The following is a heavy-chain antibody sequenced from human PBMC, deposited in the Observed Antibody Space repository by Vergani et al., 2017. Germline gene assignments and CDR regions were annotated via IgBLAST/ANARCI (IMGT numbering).Heavy chain of an antibody. CDR2: FDPEHGEV. V-gene: IGHV1-69*04. Sequence: QVQLVQSGAEVKKPGSSVKVSCKASGGTFSSYAISWVRQAPGQGLEWMGGFDPEHGEVTFAHHIQGRVTMTRDTSTSTVYMELSSLRSEDTAVYYCAGDSRYCSSTSCYVGRDWFDPWGQGTLVTVSS. CDR1: GGTFSSYA. D-gene: IGHD2-2*01. CDR3: AGDSRYCSSTSCYVGRDWFDP. J-gene: IGHJ5*02.